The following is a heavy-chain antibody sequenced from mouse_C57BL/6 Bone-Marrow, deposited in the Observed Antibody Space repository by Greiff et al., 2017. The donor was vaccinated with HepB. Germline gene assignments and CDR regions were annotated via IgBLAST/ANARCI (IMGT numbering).Heavy chain of an antibody. D-gene: IGHD1-1*01. CDR2: INYDGSST. CDR1: GFTFSDYY. V-gene: IGHV5-16*01. CDR3: ARADYGSFDY. J-gene: IGHJ2*01. Sequence: EVKVVESEGGLVQPGSSMKLSCTASGFTFSDYYMAWVRQVPEKGLEWVANINYDGSSTYYLDSLKSRFIISRDHAKNILYLQMSSLKSEDTATYYCARADYGSFDYWGQGTTLTVSS.